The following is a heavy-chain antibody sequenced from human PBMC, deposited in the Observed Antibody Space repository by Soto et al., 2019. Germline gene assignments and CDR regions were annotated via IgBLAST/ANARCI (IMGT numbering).Heavy chain of an antibody. V-gene: IGHV4-59*01. CDR1: GDSIINNY. D-gene: IGHD1-1*01. J-gene: IGHJ6*02. CDR3: ARDRLDGRPHYYGMDV. CDR2: THYSGST. Sequence: QVQLQESGPGLVKPSETLSVTCSVSGDSIINNYWSWIRQSPGKGLEWIGYTHYSGSTNYNPSLKGRVAIRXXTXKXXFSLKVTTVTAADTAVYYCARDRLDGRPHYYGMDVWGQGTTVPVSS.